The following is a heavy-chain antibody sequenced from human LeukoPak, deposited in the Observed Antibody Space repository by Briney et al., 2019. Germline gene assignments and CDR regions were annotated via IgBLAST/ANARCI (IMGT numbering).Heavy chain of an antibody. CDR3: ASRYDSSGYYYYY. Sequence: GESLKISCKGSGYSFTSYWIGWVRQMPGKGLEWMGIIYPGDSDTRYSPSFQGQVTISADKSISTAYLQWSSLKASDTAMYYCASRYDSSGYYYYYWGQGTLVTVSS. V-gene: IGHV5-51*01. D-gene: IGHD3-22*01. CDR1: GYSFTSYW. J-gene: IGHJ4*02. CDR2: IYPGDSDT.